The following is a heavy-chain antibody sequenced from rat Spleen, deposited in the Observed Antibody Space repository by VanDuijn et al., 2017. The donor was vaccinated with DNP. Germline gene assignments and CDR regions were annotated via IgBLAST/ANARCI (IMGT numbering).Heavy chain of an antibody. CDR1: GFTFSDYY. Sequence: EVLLVESDGGLVQPGRSLKLSCAVSGFTFSDYYMAWVRQAPAKGLEWVATISYNGGSPYYRDSVKGRFTISRDNAQSTLYLQMDSLRSEDTATYYCARHRTIMPYYYAMDAWGQGASVTVS. D-gene: IGHD3-8*01. CDR3: ARHRTIMPYYYAMDA. CDR2: ISYNGGSP. J-gene: IGHJ4*01. V-gene: IGHV5-7*01.